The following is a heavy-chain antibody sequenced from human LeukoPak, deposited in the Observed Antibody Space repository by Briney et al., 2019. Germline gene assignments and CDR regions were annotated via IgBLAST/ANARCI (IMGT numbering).Heavy chain of an antibody. CDR1: GFTFSSYW. Sequence: GGSLRLSCAASGFTFSSYWMSWVRQAPGKGLEWVANIKQDGSEKYYVDSVKGRFTISRDNAKNSLYLQMNSLRAEDTAVYYCARDFPWCYWYDSSGCDTGDYWGQGTLVTVSS. CDR2: IKQDGSEK. V-gene: IGHV3-7*01. CDR3: ARDFPWCYWYDSSGCDTGDY. J-gene: IGHJ4*02. D-gene: IGHD3-22*01.